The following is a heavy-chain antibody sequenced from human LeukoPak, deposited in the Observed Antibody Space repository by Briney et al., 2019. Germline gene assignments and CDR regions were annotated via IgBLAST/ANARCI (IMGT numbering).Heavy chain of an antibody. CDR1: GYTFTGYY. V-gene: IGHV1-2*06. Sequence: ASVKVSYKASGYTFTGYYMHWVRQAPGQGLEWMGRINPNSGGTNYAQKFQGRVTMTRDTSISTACMELSRLRSDDTAVYYCAREDYGGNSEVWGQGTMVIVSS. D-gene: IGHD4-23*01. J-gene: IGHJ3*01. CDR2: INPNSGGT. CDR3: AREDYGGNSEV.